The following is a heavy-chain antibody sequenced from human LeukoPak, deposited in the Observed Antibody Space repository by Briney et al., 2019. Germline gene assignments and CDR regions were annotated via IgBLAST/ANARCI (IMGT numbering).Heavy chain of an antibody. D-gene: IGHD5-24*01. Sequence: SETLSLTCTVSGDSISSSSSYWGWIRQPPGKGLEWIGSIYYSGSTYYNPSLKSRVTISVDTSKNQFSLKLSSVTAADTAVYYCAREGRDGYNKADYWGQGTLVTVSS. CDR3: AREGRDGYNKADY. V-gene: IGHV4-39*07. CDR2: IYYSGST. J-gene: IGHJ4*02. CDR1: GDSISSSSSY.